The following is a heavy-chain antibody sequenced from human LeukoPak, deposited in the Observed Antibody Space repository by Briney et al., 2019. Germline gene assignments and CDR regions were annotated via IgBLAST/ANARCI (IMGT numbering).Heavy chain of an antibody. Sequence: GGSLRLSCAASGFIFNNYGVIWVRQARGKGLEWVSAISNDGGGTTYADFVNGRFTISRDNSKNTLFLQMNSLRAEDTALYYCAKGSSGYFADLWGQGTLVTVSS. V-gene: IGHV3-23*01. CDR2: ISNDGGGT. D-gene: IGHD3-22*01. CDR1: GFIFNNYG. CDR3: AKGSSGYFADL. J-gene: IGHJ5*02.